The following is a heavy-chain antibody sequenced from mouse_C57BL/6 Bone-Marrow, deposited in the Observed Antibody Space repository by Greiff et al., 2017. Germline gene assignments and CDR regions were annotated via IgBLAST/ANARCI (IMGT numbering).Heavy chain of an antibody. J-gene: IGHJ2*01. CDR3: ARGPTVVATDFDY. Sequence: VMLVESGPGLVAPSQSLSITCTVSGFSLTSYAISWVRQPPGKGLEWLGVIWTGGGTNYNSALKSRLSISKDNSKSQVFLKMNSLQTDDTARYYCARGPTVVATDFDYWGQGTTLTVSS. CDR1: GFSLTSYA. D-gene: IGHD1-1*01. V-gene: IGHV2-9-1*01. CDR2: IWTGGGT.